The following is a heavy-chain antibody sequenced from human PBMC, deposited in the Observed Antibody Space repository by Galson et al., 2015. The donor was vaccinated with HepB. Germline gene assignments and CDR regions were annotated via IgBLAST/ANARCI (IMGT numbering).Heavy chain of an antibody. D-gene: IGHD2-2*01. CDR2: IIPLFGKA. CDR3: ARKGYCGSPDCINYYYYYMDV. J-gene: IGHJ6*03. Sequence: SVKVSCKASGDIFSNFAISWVRQAPGQGLEWMGGIIPLFGKANYAQKFQGRLTVTADESTTTAYMELSSLRSDDTAVYYCARKGYCGSPDCINYYYYYMDVWGKGTPVTVSS. CDR1: GDIFSNFA. V-gene: IGHV1-69*13.